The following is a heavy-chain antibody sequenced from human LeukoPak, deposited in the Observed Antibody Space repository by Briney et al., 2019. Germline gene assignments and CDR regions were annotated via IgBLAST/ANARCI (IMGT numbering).Heavy chain of an antibody. J-gene: IGHJ4*02. D-gene: IGHD6-6*01. V-gene: IGHV4-39*01. Sequence: LEWIGSIYYSGSTYYNPSLKSRVTISVDTSKNQFSLKLSSVTAADTAVYYCATGSSVSCWGQGTLVTVSS. CDR2: IYYSGST. CDR3: ATGSSVSC.